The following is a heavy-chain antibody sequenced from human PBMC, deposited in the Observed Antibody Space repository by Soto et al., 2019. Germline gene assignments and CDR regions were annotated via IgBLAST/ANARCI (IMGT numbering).Heavy chain of an antibody. CDR1: GGSISSGGYY. V-gene: IGHV4-31*03. D-gene: IGHD3-10*01. CDR2: IYYSGST. J-gene: IGHJ4*02. CDR3: ARDRGFGEYGVFDY. Sequence: SETLSLTCTVSGGSISSGGYYWSWIRQHPGKGLEWIGYIYYSGSTYYNPSLKSRVTISVDTSKNQFSLKLSSVTAADTAVYYCARDRGFGEYGVFDYWGQGTLVTVSS.